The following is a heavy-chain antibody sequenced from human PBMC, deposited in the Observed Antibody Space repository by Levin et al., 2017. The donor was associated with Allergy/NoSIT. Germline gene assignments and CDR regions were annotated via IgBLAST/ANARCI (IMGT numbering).Heavy chain of an antibody. J-gene: IGHJ5*02. CDR2: IHNSGST. CDR1: GGSISNYY. CDR3: ARHLSGTYFWFDP. Sequence: SETLSLTCTVSGGSISNYYWSWIRQPPGKGLEWIGYIHNSGSTNYNPSLKTRITISVDTSKNQFSLRLSSVTAADTAVYYCARHLSGTYFWFDPWGHGTLVTVSS. V-gene: IGHV4-59*01. D-gene: IGHD3-10*01.